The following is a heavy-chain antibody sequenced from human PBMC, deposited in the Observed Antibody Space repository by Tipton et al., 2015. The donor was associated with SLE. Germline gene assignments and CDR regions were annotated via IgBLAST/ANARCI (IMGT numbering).Heavy chain of an antibody. CDR3: AKDRHSSSGLGAFDI. V-gene: IGHV3-23*01. Sequence: SLRLSCAASGFTFTSYEMNWVRQAPGKGLEWVSVITGSGGSTYYADSVKGRFTISRDNSKNTLYLQMNSLRAEDTAVYYCAKDRHSSSGLGAFDIWGQGTMVTVSS. CDR2: ITGSGGST. J-gene: IGHJ3*02. D-gene: IGHD6-6*01. CDR1: GFTFTSYE.